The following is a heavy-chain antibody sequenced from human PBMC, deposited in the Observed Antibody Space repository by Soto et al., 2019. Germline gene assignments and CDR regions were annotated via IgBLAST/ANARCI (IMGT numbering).Heavy chain of an antibody. D-gene: IGHD2-2*01. Sequence: PSETLPLTCAVYGGSFSGYYWSWIRQPPGKGLEWIGEINHRGSTNYNPSIKSRVTRSVDTANNQCPLTLSSVTAADTAVYYCATGQENLGTSYYNCGMGVWRQGTTGTV. V-gene: IGHV4-34*01. CDR3: ATGQENLGTSYYNCGMGV. CDR2: INHRGST. J-gene: IGHJ6*02. CDR1: GGSFSGYY.